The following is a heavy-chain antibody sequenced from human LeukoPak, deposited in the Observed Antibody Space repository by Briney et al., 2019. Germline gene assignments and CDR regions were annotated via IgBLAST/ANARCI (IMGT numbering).Heavy chain of an antibody. CDR2: IIPILGIA. CDR1: GGTFSSYA. Sequence: SVKVSCKASGGTFSSYAISWVRQAPGQGLEWMGRIIPILGIANYAQKFRGRVTITADKSTSTAYMELSSLRSEDTAVYYCARGVGGYSYGYDIWGQGTMVTVSP. CDR3: ARGVGGYSYGYDI. V-gene: IGHV1-69*04. J-gene: IGHJ3*02. D-gene: IGHD5-18*01.